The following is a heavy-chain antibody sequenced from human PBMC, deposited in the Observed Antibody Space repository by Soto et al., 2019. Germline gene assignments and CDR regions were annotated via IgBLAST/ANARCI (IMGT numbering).Heavy chain of an antibody. J-gene: IGHJ2*01. CDR2: SSAYNGNT. Sequence: QAQLEQSGPEVKKPGASVNVSCKASGYTFSSYSISWVRQAPGQGLEWKGWSSAYNGNTNDSQKVKCRVTMTKDTYTKTVNMEWRSLTSADAAVYYCARAVYGGHSGIWYSDLWGRGTLVTVSS. D-gene: IGHD2-21*02. CDR1: GYTFSSYS. CDR3: ARAVYGGHSGIWYSDL. V-gene: IGHV1-18*01.